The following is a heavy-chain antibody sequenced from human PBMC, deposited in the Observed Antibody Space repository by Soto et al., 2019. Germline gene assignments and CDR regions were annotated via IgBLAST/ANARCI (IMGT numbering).Heavy chain of an antibody. Sequence: GGSLRLSCAASGFTFSSYGMHWVRQAPGKGLEWVAVISYDGSNKYYADSVKGRFTISRDNSKNTLYLQMNSLRAEDTAVYYCAKPLRQTTVTTYCYYGMDVWGQGTTVTVSS. V-gene: IGHV3-30*18. J-gene: IGHJ6*02. D-gene: IGHD4-17*01. CDR1: GFTFSSYG. CDR3: AKPLRQTTVTTYCYYGMDV. CDR2: ISYDGSNK.